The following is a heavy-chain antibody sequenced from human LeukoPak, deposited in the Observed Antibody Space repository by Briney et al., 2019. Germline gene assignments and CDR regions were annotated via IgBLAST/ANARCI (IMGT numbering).Heavy chain of an antibody. Sequence: GGSLRLSCAASGFTFSSYGMHWVRQAPGKGLEWVAFIRYDGSNKYYADSVKGRFTISRDNSKNTLYLQMNSLRAEDTAVYYCAKLRSEEDIVVVPAASTASFDYWGQGTLVTVSS. D-gene: IGHD2-2*01. J-gene: IGHJ4*02. CDR1: GFTFSSYG. CDR3: AKLRSEEDIVVVPAASTASFDY. V-gene: IGHV3-30*02. CDR2: IRYDGSNK.